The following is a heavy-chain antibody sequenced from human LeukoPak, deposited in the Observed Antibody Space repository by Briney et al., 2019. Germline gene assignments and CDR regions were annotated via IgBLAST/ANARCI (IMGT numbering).Heavy chain of an antibody. J-gene: IGHJ4*02. Sequence: PSETLSLTCAVYGGSFSGYYWSWIRQPPGKGLEWIGEINHSGSTNYNPSLKSRVTISVDTSKNQFSLKLSSVTAADTAVYYWARWQFILVDDSSGYYSHWGQETLVTVSS. CDR3: ARWQFILVDDSSGYYSH. D-gene: IGHD3-22*01. CDR1: GGSFSGYY. V-gene: IGHV4-34*01. CDR2: INHSGST.